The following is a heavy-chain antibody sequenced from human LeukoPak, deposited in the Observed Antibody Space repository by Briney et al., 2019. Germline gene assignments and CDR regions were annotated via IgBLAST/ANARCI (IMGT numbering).Heavy chain of an antibody. V-gene: IGHV3-21*01. J-gene: IGHJ4*02. CDR3: ARDVGCSSTSCYAIFDY. D-gene: IGHD2-2*01. Sequence: GGSLRLSCAASGFTFSSYSMNWVRQAPGKGLEWVSSISSSSSYIYYADSVKGRFTISRDNAKNSLYLQMNSLRAEDTAAYYCARDVGCSSTSCYAIFDYWGQGTLVTVSS. CDR1: GFTFSSYS. CDR2: ISSSSSYI.